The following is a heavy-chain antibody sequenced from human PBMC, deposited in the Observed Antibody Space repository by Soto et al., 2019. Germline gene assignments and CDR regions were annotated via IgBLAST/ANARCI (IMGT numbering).Heavy chain of an antibody. Sequence: PGGSLRLACAASGFTFSSYALNWVRQAPGKGLEWVAEISGSVTSTYYAPSVKGRFIISSDSSKNTLYLRMYSLRAEDTAMYYCAKSLSALFSLGDFKYWGQGALVTVSS. J-gene: IGHJ4*02. CDR1: GFTFSSYA. V-gene: IGHV3-23*01. CDR3: AKSLSALFSLGDFKY. D-gene: IGHD2-21*01. CDR2: ISGSVTST.